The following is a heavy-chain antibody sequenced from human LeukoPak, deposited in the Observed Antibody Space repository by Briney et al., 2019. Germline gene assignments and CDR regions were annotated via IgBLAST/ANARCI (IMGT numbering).Heavy chain of an antibody. D-gene: IGHD2-2*01. Sequence: PGGSLRLSCAASGFTFSSYGMRWVRQAPGKGLEWVAVISYDGSNKYYADSVKGRFTISRDNSKNTLYLQMNSLRAEDTAVYYCAKAPEYQLLWYYFDYWGQGTLVTVSS. V-gene: IGHV3-30*18. CDR2: ISYDGSNK. CDR3: AKAPEYQLLWYYFDY. J-gene: IGHJ4*02. CDR1: GFTFSSYG.